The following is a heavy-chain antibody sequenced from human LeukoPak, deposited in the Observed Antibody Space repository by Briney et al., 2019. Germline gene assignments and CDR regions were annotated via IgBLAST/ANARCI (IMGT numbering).Heavy chain of an antibody. CDR1: GYSFSTYA. CDR3: ATTSRTIGY. CDR2: ISGSGGIT. V-gene: IGHV3-23*01. D-gene: IGHD1-14*01. Sequence: PGGSLRLSCAASGYSFSTYAMSWVRQAPGKGLEGVSTISGSGGITFYAESVKGRFTISRDNSKNTLYLQVNSLGVEDTAIYYCATTSRTIGYWGQGTLVTVSS. J-gene: IGHJ4*02.